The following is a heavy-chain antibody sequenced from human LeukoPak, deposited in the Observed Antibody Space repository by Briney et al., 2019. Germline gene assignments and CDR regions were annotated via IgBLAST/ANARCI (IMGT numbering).Heavy chain of an antibody. D-gene: IGHD3-22*01. J-gene: IGHJ4*02. V-gene: IGHV1-24*01. CDR3: ATRSPHSYYDSSGYEFDY. Sequence: ASVKVSCKVSGYTLTELSMHWVRQAPGKGLGWMGGFDPEDGETIYAQKFQGRVTMTEDTSTDTAYMELSSLRSEDTAVYYCATRSPHSYYDSSGYEFDYWGQGTLVTVSS. CDR2: FDPEDGET. CDR1: GYTLTELS.